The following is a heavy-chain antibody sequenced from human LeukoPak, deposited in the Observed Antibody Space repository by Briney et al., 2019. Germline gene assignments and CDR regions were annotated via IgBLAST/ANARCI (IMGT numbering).Heavy chain of an antibody. CDR1: GGSISSGSYY. D-gene: IGHD1-26*01. CDR3: ARRATTGLRTFDI. Sequence: SETLSLTCTVSGGSISSGSYYWSWIRQPAGTGLEWIGRIYASGSTNYNPSLKSRVTISLNTSKNQFSLKLSSVTAADTAMYYCARRATTGLRTFDIWGQGTMVTVSS. CDR2: IYASGST. J-gene: IGHJ3*02. V-gene: IGHV4-61*02.